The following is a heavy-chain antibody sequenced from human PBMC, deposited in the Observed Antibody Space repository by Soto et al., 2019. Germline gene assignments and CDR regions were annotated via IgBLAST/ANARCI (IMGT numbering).Heavy chain of an antibody. V-gene: IGHV1-69*13. CDR1: GGTFSSYA. D-gene: IGHD2-15*01. CDR3: ASPAMVLAGAFDI. J-gene: IGHJ3*02. Sequence: SVKVSCKASGGTFSSYAISWVRQAPGQGLEWMGGTIPIFGTANYAQKFQGRVTITADESTSTAYMELSSLRSEDTAVYYCASPAMVLAGAFDIWGQGTMVTVSS. CDR2: TIPIFGTA.